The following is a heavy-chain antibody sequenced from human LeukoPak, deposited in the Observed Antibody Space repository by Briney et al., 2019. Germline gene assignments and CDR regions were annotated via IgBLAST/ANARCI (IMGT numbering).Heavy chain of an antibody. V-gene: IGHV3-23*01. CDR3: AKDSSGIAAAGYPFDY. J-gene: IGHJ4*02. Sequence: GGSLRLSCAASGFTFSSYAMSWVRQAPGKGLEWVSAISGSDGSTYYADSVKGRFTISRDNSKNTLYLQMNSLRAEDTAVYYCAKDSSGIAAAGYPFDYWGQGTLVTVSS. D-gene: IGHD6-13*01. CDR2: ISGSDGST. CDR1: GFTFSSYA.